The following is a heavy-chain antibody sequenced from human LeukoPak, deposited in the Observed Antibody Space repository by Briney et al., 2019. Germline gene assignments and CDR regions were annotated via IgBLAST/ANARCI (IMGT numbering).Heavy chain of an antibody. CDR3: ARDYCALDY. CDR2: ISSSSSYI. J-gene: IGHJ4*02. Sequence: GGSLRLSCAASGLSFSSYDMVWVRQPPGEGVEGVSSISSSSSYIYYADSVKGRFTISRDNPQNSLYLQMNSLRAEDTAVYFCARDYCALDYWGQGPLVTLSS. CDR1: GLSFSSYD. D-gene: IGHD2-21*01. V-gene: IGHV3-21*01.